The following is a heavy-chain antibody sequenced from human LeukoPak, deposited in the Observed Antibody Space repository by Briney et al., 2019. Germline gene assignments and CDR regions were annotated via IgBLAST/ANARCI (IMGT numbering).Heavy chain of an antibody. Sequence: EASVKVSCKASGCTFTNFDINWVRQATGQGLEWMGWMNPNTGNAGYAQKFQDRVTITWDASISTAYMDLSSLRSEDTAVYYCARVGYSNSYDYWGQGTLVTVSS. CDR3: ARVGYSNSYDY. CDR2: MNPNTGNA. V-gene: IGHV1-8*03. J-gene: IGHJ4*02. D-gene: IGHD5-12*01. CDR1: GCTFTNFD.